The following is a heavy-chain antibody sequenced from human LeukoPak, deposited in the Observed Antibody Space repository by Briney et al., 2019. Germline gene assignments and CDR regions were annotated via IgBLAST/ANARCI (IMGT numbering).Heavy chain of an antibody. D-gene: IGHD1-26*01. V-gene: IGHV3-48*02. Sequence: GGSLRLSCAASGFTFSAYSINWVRQAPGKGLEWISYISSSSTIIYYADSVKGRFTISRDNAKNSLYLQMNSLRDEDTAVYYCAKHRVGATPADYWGQGTLVTVSS. CDR1: GFTFSAYS. J-gene: IGHJ4*02. CDR2: ISSSSTII. CDR3: AKHRVGATPADY.